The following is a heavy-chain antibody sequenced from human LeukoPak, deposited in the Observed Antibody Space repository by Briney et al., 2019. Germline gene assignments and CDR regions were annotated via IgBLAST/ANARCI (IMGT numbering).Heavy chain of an antibody. Sequence: PSETLSLTCTVAGRSISSYYWSLIRQPPGKGLEWIGYIYYSGSTNYNPSLKSRVTISVDRSKNQFSLKLSSVTAADTAVYYCARHYGPWHYDVWGQGTLVIVSS. CDR3: ARHYGPWHYDV. V-gene: IGHV4-59*08. CDR2: IYYSGST. J-gene: IGHJ4*02. D-gene: IGHD3-10*02. CDR1: GRSISSYY.